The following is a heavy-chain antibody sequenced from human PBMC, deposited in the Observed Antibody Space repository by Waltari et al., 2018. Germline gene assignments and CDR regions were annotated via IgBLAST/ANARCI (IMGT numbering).Heavy chain of an antibody. CDR1: GYSINSGYY. J-gene: IGHJ4*02. D-gene: IGHD6-13*01. CDR2: LFHGGSP. CDR3: AGGSSSWHYFDY. Sequence: QVQLQESGPGLAKPSETLSLTCAVSGYSINSGYYWGWIRQPPGKGLGWIGSLFHGGSPYSNSSLKGRVTISADTSKNQLSLKLTSVTAADTAVYYCAGGSSSWHYFDYWGQGTLVTVSS. V-gene: IGHV4-38-2*01.